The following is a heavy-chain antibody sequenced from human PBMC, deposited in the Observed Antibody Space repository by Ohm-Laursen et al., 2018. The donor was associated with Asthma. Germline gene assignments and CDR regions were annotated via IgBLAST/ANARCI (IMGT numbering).Heavy chain of an antibody. D-gene: IGHD6-6*01. CDR3: AKGGAYSSSSGFDY. V-gene: IGHV3-9*01. CDR2: ISWNSGSI. CDR1: GFTFDDYA. J-gene: IGHJ4*02. Sequence: SLRLSCSAPGFTFDDYAMHWVRQAPGKGLEWVSSISWNSGSIGYADSVKGRFTISRGNAKNSLYLQMNSLRAEDTALYYCAKGGAYSSSSGFDYWGQGTLVTVSS.